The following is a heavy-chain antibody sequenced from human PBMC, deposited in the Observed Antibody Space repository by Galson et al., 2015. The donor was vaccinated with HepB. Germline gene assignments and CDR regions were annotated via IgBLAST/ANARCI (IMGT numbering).Heavy chain of an antibody. V-gene: IGHV3-7*03. D-gene: IGHD2-15*01. CDR2: IKQDGGEN. CDR3: ARDRWYCSASSCDWKNFDF. CDR1: GFTFSSYW. J-gene: IGHJ4*02. Sequence: LRLSCAASGFTFSSYWMSWVRPAPGKGLEWVANIKQDGGENYYVDSVKGRFTISRDNAKNSLYLQMNSLRDEDTAVYYCARDRWYCSASSCDWKNFDFWGQGTLVTVSS.